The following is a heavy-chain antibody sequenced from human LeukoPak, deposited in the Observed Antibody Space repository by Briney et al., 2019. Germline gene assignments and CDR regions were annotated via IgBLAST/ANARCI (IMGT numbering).Heavy chain of an antibody. Sequence: GGSLRLSCAASGFTFSSYSMNWVRQAPGKGLEWVSSISSSRSYIYYADSVKGRFTISRDNSKNTLYLQMNSLRAEDTAVYYCARDYYAGSGYYYQYYGMDVWGQGTTVTVSS. V-gene: IGHV3-21*01. CDR1: GFTFSSYS. J-gene: IGHJ6*02. D-gene: IGHD3-22*01. CDR3: ARDYYAGSGYYYQYYGMDV. CDR2: ISSSRSYI.